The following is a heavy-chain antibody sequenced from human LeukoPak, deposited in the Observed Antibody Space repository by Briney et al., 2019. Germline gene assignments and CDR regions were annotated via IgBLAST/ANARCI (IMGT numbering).Heavy chain of an antibody. CDR3: ARDYYDSSGYHLDAFDI. J-gene: IGHJ3*02. CDR1: GGSISSSNYY. V-gene: IGHV4-39*07. Sequence: SETLSLTCTVSGGSISSSNYYWGWIRQPPGKGLEWIGSIYYSGSTYYNPSLKSRVTISVDTSKNQFSLKLSSVTAADTAVYYCARDYYDSSGYHLDAFDIWGQGTMVTVSS. D-gene: IGHD3-22*01. CDR2: IYYSGST.